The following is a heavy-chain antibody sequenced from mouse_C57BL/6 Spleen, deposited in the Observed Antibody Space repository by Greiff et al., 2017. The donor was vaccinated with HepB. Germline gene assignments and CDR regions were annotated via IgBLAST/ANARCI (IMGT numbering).Heavy chain of an antibody. CDR3: ARGITPRAMDY. CDR2: ISSGSSTI. Sequence: DVQLVESGGGLVKPGGSLKLSCAASGFTFSDYGMHWVRQAPEKGLEWVAYISSGSSTIYYADTVKGRFTISRDNAKNPLFLQMTSLRSEDTAMYYCARGITPRAMDYWGQGTSVTVSS. D-gene: IGHD1-1*01. CDR1: GFTFSDYG. V-gene: IGHV5-17*01. J-gene: IGHJ4*01.